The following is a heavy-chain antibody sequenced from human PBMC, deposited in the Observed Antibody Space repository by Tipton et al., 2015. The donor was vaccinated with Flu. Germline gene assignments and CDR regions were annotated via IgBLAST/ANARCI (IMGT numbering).Heavy chain of an antibody. CDR1: GGSITTYY. V-gene: IGHV4-59*01. Sequence: GLVKPSETLSLTCTVSGGSITTYYWTWFRQPPGKGLEWIGHIHSGGSTKYNPSLKSRATISADTSKNQFSLKLSSVTAADTAVFFCAMDVAAPGTFDYWGQGTLVTVSP. CDR3: AMDVAAPGTFDY. CDR2: IHSGGST. D-gene: IGHD6-13*01. J-gene: IGHJ4*02.